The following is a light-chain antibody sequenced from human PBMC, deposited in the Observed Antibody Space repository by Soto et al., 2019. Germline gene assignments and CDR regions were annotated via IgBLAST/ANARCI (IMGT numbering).Light chain of an antibody. CDR2: AAS. CDR3: QQYGVSQNT. V-gene: IGKV3-20*01. CDR1: RAVTSNF. J-gene: IGKJ2*01. Sequence: ESVLTQSPGTLSLSPGERATLSCRASRAVTSNFLAWYQQKPGQAPRLLIYAASSRATGIPDRFSGSGSGTDFTLTISRLEPEDFAVYYCQQYGVSQNTFGQGTKRETK.